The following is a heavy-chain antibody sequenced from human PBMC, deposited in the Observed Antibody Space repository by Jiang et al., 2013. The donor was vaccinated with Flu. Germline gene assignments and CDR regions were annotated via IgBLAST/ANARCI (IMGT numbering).Heavy chain of an antibody. V-gene: IGHV4-31*02. J-gene: IGHJ3*02. Sequence: LKSRVTISVDTSKNQFSLKLSSVTAADTAVYYCARVSGYCSSTSCSDAFDIWGQGTMVTVSS. D-gene: IGHD2-2*01. CDR3: ARVSGYCSSTSCSDAFDI.